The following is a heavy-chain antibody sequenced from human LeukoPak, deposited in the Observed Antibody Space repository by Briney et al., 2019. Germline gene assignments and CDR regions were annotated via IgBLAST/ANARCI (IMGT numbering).Heavy chain of an antibody. Sequence: GASVKVSCKASGYTFTGYYMHWVRQAPGQGLEWMGRINPNSGGTNYAQKFQGRVTKTRDTSISTAYMELSRLRSDDTAAYYCARDLVVVPAAIGDAFDIWGQGTMVTVSS. J-gene: IGHJ3*02. CDR1: GYTFTGYY. V-gene: IGHV1-2*06. CDR2: INPNSGGT. D-gene: IGHD2-2*01. CDR3: ARDLVVVPAAIGDAFDI.